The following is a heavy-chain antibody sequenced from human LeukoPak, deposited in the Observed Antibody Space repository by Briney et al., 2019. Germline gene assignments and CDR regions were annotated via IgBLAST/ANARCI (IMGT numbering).Heavy chain of an antibody. V-gene: IGHV3-21*01. Sequence: PGGSLRLSCAASGFTFSSYSMNWVRQAPGKGLEWVSSISSSSSYIYYADSVKGRFTISRDNAKNSLYLQMNSLRAEDTAVYYCARDDGGSYSGDYWGQGTLVTVSS. J-gene: IGHJ4*02. CDR1: GFTFSSYS. D-gene: IGHD1-26*01. CDR2: ISSSSSYI. CDR3: ARDDGGSYSGDY.